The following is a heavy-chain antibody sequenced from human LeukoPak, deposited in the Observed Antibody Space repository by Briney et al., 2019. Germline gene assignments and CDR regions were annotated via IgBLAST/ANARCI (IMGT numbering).Heavy chain of an antibody. CDR3: ARGTVVTGFFDY. D-gene: IGHD4-23*01. CDR2: ISSGGNYI. CDR1: GFTFSAYS. V-gene: IGHV3-21*01. Sequence: PGGSLRLSCAASGFTFSAYSMSWVRQAPGKGLEWVSSISSGGNYIYYADSVKGRFTISRDNAKNSLYLQMNSLRAEDTAVFFCARGTVVTGFFDYWGQGNLVTVSS. J-gene: IGHJ4*02.